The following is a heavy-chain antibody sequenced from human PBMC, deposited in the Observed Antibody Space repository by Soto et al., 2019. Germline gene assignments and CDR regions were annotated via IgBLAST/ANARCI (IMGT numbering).Heavy chain of an antibody. D-gene: IGHD4-17*01. Sequence: QVQLVQSGAEEKKPGASVKVSCNASGYTYNGYYMHWVRQAPGPGLEWMGWINPNSGGTNYAQKCQGRVTMSRDTSISTAYMELSRLRSDDTAVYYCARDNDGVYYCGMDVWGQGTTVTVSS. V-gene: IGHV1-2*02. CDR3: ARDNDGVYYCGMDV. CDR1: GYTYNGYY. J-gene: IGHJ6*02. CDR2: INPNSGGT.